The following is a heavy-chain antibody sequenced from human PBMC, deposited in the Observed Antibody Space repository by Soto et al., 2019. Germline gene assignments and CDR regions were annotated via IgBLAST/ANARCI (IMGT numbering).Heavy chain of an antibody. CDR1: GGSISSSSYY. CDR3: VRMLGTPRSSGHALDI. CDR2: IYYSGST. Sequence: SETLSLTCTGSGGSISSSSYYGGWIRQPPGKGLEWIGSIYYSGSTYYNPSLKSRVTISVDTSKNQFSLKLSSVTAADTAVYYCVRMLGTPRSSGHALDIWGQGKMVT. D-gene: IGHD2-8*01. J-gene: IGHJ3*02. V-gene: IGHV4-39*01.